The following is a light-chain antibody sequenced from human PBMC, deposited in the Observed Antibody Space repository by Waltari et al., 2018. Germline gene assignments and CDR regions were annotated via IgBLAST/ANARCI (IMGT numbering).Light chain of an antibody. J-gene: IGLJ1*01. CDR3: QSFDSSLSGHYV. CDR2: GDT. Sequence: QSVLTQPPSVSGAPGQRVTISCTGTSSNFGAGDGVHWYQHVPGTAPKLLIFGDTNRPAGVPDRISGSRSGTSASLAIAGLQAEDEAVYYCQSFDSSLSGHYVFGTGTKVTVL. V-gene: IGLV1-40*01. CDR1: SSNFGAGDG.